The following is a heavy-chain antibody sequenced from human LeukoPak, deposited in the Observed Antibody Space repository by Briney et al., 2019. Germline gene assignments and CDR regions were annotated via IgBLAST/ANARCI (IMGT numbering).Heavy chain of an antibody. D-gene: IGHD2-2*03. J-gene: IGHJ4*02. Sequence: GGSLRLSCAASGFTFSDYYMSWIRQAPGKGLEWVSYISSSGSTIYYADSVKGRFTISRDNAKNSLYLQMNSLRAEDTAVYYCARLDIVVVPAANFDYWGQGTLVTVSS. CDR2: ISSSGSTI. CDR3: ARLDIVVVPAANFDY. V-gene: IGHV3-11*04. CDR1: GFTFSDYY.